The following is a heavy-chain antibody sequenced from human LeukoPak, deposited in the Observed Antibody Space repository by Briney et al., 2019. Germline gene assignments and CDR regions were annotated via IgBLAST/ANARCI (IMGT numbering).Heavy chain of an antibody. D-gene: IGHD6-13*01. CDR3: ARDREQQPTYDY. Sequence: GGSLRLSCAASGFTFSTYWMHWVRKAPGKGLVWVSRINDDGSITSYADSVKGRFTISRDNAKNALYLQMNSLRAEDTAVYYCARDREQQPTYDYWGQGTLVTVSS. J-gene: IGHJ4*02. CDR1: GFTFSTYW. V-gene: IGHV3-74*01. CDR2: INDDGSIT.